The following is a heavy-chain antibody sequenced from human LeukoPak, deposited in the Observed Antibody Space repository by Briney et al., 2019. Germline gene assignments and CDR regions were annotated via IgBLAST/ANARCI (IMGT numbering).Heavy chain of an antibody. V-gene: IGHV3-23*01. CDR2: ISGSGGST. CDR3: AKGTWGAAGY. J-gene: IGHJ4*02. CDR1: GHTFSSDA. D-gene: IGHD1-26*01. Sequence: PGGSLRLSCAASGHTFSSDAMSWVRQAPGKRLEWVSAISGSGGSTYYADSVKGRFTISRDNSKNTPYLQMNSLRAEDTAVYYCAKGTWGAAGYWGQGTLVTVSS.